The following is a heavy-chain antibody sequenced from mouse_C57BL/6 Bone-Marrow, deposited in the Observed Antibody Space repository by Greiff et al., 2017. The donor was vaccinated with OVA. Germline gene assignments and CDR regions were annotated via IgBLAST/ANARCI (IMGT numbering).Heavy chain of an antibody. Sequence: VQLQQSGAELAKPGASVKLSCKASGYTFTSYWMHWVKQRPGQGLEWIGYINPSSGYTKYNQKFKDKATLPADKSSSTAYMQLSSLTYEDSAVYYCARWRDYYGSSNYAMDDWGQGTSVTVSS. CDR3: ARWRDYYGSSNYAMDD. CDR2: INPSSGYT. V-gene: IGHV1-7*01. D-gene: IGHD1-1*01. CDR1: GYTFTSYW. J-gene: IGHJ4*01.